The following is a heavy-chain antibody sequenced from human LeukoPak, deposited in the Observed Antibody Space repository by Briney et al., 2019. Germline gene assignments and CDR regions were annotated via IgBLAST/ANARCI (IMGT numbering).Heavy chain of an antibody. D-gene: IGHD4-23*01. Sequence: GGSLGLSCVASGFTFSTYSMNWVRQAPGRGLEWVSSISNSGTYIYYADSLKGRFTISRDNAKNSLFLQMNSLRAEDTAVYYCARDPYYGTNSRYYYYYGMDVWGQGTTVTVSS. V-gene: IGHV3-21*01. J-gene: IGHJ6*02. CDR1: GFTFSTYS. CDR2: ISNSGTYI. CDR3: ARDPYYGTNSRYYYYYGMDV.